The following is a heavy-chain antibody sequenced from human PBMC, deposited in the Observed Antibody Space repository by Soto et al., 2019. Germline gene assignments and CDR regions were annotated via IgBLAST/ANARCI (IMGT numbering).Heavy chain of an antibody. V-gene: IGHV3-11*06. J-gene: IGHJ4*02. CDR1: GFTFSDYY. D-gene: IGHD6-13*01. CDR2: ISGTSDSI. CDR3: ARVGVVTAAGTSDY. Sequence: GGSLRLSCAVSGFTFSDYYMTWIRQVPGKGLEWVAYISGTSDSIPYADSVKGRFTISRDNAKNSLYLQMNSLRAEDTAVYYCARVGVVTAAGTSDYWGQGTLVTVSS.